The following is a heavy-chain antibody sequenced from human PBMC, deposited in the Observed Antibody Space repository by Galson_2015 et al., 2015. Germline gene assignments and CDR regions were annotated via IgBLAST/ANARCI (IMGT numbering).Heavy chain of an antibody. CDR3: ARASRPLYYYDTSGYHFDY. CDR2: IFPGDSDI. Sequence: QSGAEVKKPGESLKISCKGSGYSFTGYWIGWVRQMPGKGLEWMGIIFPGDSDIRYSPSFQGQVTISADKSITTAYLQWSSLKASDTAMYYCARASRPLYYYDTSGYHFDYWGQGTLVTVSS. J-gene: IGHJ4*02. CDR1: GYSFTGYW. V-gene: IGHV5-51*01. D-gene: IGHD3-22*01.